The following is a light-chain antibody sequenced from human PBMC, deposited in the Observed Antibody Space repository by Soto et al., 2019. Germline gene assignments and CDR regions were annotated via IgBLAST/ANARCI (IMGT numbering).Light chain of an antibody. CDR3: EAWDESLSGNV. Sequence: QSVLTQPPSASGTPGRTVTISCSGSRSNIGNNYVCCYQQLPGAAPKLLIYRNTQRPSGVPDRFSGSKSGTAASLAISGLRPEDEADHCCEAWDESLSGNVLGTGTKXT. J-gene: IGLJ1*01. V-gene: IGLV1-47*01. CDR1: RSNIGNNY. CDR2: RNT.